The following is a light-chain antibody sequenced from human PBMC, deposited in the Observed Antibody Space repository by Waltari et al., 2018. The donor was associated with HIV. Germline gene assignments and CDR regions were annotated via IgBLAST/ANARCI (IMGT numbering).Light chain of an antibody. CDR3: GSYSGSKNFAV. Sequence: QSALTQPPSASGSPGQSVTISCTGTSSDVGGYNYVSWYQQHPGKAPKLMIFDFSKRPSGVPDRFSGSKSGNTASLTVSGLQAEDEADYYCGSYSGSKNFAVFGGGTKLTVL. CDR2: DFS. J-gene: IGLJ3*02. CDR1: SSDVGGYNY. V-gene: IGLV2-8*01.